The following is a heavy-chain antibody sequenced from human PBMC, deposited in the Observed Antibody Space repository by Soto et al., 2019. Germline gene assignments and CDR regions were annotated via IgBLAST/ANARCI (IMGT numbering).Heavy chain of an antibody. Sequence: PSETLSLTCTVSGGSVSSSSYYWGWIRQPPGKGLEWIGSIYHSGSTYYNPSLKSRVTISVDTSKNQFSLKLSSVTAADTAVYYCARPGAYYYILTGPNYYGMDVWGQGTTVTVSS. CDR2: IYHSGST. D-gene: IGHD3-9*01. CDR1: GGSVSSSSYY. CDR3: ARPGAYYYILTGPNYYGMDV. J-gene: IGHJ6*02. V-gene: IGHV4-39*01.